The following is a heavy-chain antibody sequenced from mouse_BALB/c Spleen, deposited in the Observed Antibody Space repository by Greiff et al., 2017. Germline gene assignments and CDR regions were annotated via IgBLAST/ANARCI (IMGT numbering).Heavy chain of an antibody. D-gene: IGHD2-10*02. CDR2: ISSGSSTI. J-gene: IGHJ4*01. V-gene: IGHV5-17*02. CDR1: GFTFSSFG. Sequence: EVMLVESGGGLVQPGGSRKLSCAASGFTFSSFGMHWVRQAPEKGLEWVAYISSGSSTIYYADTVKGRFTISRDNPKNTLFLQMTSLRSEDTAMYYCARRYGNYLYAMDYWGQGTSVTVSS. CDR3: ARRYGNYLYAMDY.